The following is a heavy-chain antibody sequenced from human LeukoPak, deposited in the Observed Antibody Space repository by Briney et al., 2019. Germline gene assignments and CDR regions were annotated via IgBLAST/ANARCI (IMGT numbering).Heavy chain of an antibody. CDR2: IYSGGST. V-gene: IGHV3-66*01. CDR1: GFTFSSYW. Sequence: PGGSLRLSCVASGFTFSSYWMHWVRQDPRKGLVWVSVIYSGGSTYYADSVKGRFTISRDNSKNTLYLQMNSLRAEDTAVYYCARGQKYQLRYFAMYFDYWGQGTLVTVSS. CDR3: ARGQKYQLRYFAMYFDY. D-gene: IGHD3-9*01. J-gene: IGHJ4*02.